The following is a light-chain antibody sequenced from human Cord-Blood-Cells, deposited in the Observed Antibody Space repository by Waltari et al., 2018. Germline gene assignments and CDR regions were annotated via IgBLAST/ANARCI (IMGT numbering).Light chain of an antibody. CDR3: QQSYSTPFT. V-gene: IGKV1-39*01. CDR1: QSISSY. Sequence: DIQMTQSPSSLSASVGDRVTITCRASQSISSYLNSYQQKPGKAPTLLIYAASSLKSGVPSRLCGSGSATEVTLTISSLQAEDFATDYCQQSYSTPFTFGQGTKLEIK. J-gene: IGKJ2*01. CDR2: AAS.